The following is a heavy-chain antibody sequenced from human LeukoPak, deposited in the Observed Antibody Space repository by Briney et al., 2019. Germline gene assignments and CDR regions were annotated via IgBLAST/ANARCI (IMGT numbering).Heavy chain of an antibody. V-gene: IGHV3-23*01. D-gene: IGHD1-26*01. Sequence: GGSLRLSCAASGFTFNSHAMSWVRQAPGKGLEWVSGISGSGGSTYYADSVKGRFTISRDNSKDTLYLQMNSLRAEDTAVYYCARSWSKARIDIWGQGTMVTVSS. CDR1: GFTFNSHA. CDR2: ISGSGGST. J-gene: IGHJ3*02. CDR3: ARSWSKARIDI.